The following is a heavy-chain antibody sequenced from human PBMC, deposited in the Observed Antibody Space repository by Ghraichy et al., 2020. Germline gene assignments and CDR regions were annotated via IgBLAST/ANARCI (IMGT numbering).Heavy chain of an antibody. CDR3: ARSKAAAYDY. CDR1: GFTFSSYW. Sequence: GESLNISCAASGFTFSSYWMSWVRQAPGKGLEWVANIKQDGSEKYYVDSVKGRFTISRDNAKNSLYLQMNSLRAEDTAVYYCARSKAAAYDYWGQGTLVTVSS. J-gene: IGHJ4*02. CDR2: IKQDGSEK. V-gene: IGHV3-7*01. D-gene: IGHD6-13*01.